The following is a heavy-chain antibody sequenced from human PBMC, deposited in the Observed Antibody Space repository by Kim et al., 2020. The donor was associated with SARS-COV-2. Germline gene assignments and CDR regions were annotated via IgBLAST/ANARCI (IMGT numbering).Heavy chain of an antibody. CDR3: AKASKGGSSWYLVDY. V-gene: IGHV3-30*18. D-gene: IGHD6-13*01. J-gene: IGHJ4*01. CDR1: GFTFSSYG. CDR2: ISYDGSNK. Sequence: GGSLRLSCAASGFTFSSYGMHWVRQAPGKGLEWVAVISYDGSNKYYADSVKGRFTISRDNSKNTLYLQMNSLRAEDTAVYYCAKASKGGSSWYLVDYWG.